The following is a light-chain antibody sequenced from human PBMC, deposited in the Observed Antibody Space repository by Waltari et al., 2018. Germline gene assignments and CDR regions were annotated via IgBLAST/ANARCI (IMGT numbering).Light chain of an antibody. J-gene: IGLJ2*01. CDR3: QIADSSGTVV. CDR1: ALPKQY. CDR2: KDS. Sequence: SSALTQPPSVSVSPGQTARFTCSGDALPKQYAYWYQQKPGPAPVLVIYKDSERPSGIPRRFSSTSDKRTVTWTISGVQTEDETYYYSQIADSSGTVVFGGRTKLTVL. V-gene: IGLV3-25*03.